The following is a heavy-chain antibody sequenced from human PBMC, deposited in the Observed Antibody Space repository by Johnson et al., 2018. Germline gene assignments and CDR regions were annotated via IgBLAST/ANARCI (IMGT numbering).Heavy chain of an antibody. CDR2: LRSKANSYAT. CDR1: GFTFSGST. D-gene: IGHD1-26*01. J-gene: IGHJ3*02. CDR3: TRHRSGTGEAFDI. Sequence: VQLVQSGGGLVQPGGSXKLSCAASGFTFSGSTMHWVRQASGKGLEGVGRLRSKANSYATAYAPSVKGRFTISRDDSKTTAYLQMNSLKTEDTAVYYGTRHRSGTGEAFDIGGQGTMVTVSS. V-gene: IGHV3-73*01.